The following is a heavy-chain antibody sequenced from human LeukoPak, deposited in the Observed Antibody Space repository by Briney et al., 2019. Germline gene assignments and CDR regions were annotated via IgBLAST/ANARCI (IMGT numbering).Heavy chain of an antibody. CDR1: GGTFSSYA. V-gene: IGHV1-69*05. J-gene: IGHJ5*02. D-gene: IGHD3-22*01. Sequence: GASVKVSCKASGGTFSSYAISWVRQAPGQGLEWMGGIIPIFGTANYAQKFQGRVTITTDESTSTAYMELSSLRSEDTAVYYCARARGQWFIPRLGFDPWGQGTLVTVSS. CDR3: ARARGQWFIPRLGFDP. CDR2: IIPIFGTA.